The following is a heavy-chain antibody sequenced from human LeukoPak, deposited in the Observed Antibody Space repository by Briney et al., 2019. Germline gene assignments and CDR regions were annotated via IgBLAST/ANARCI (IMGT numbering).Heavy chain of an antibody. CDR1: GFTFSSYG. CDR2: IRYDGSNK. D-gene: IGHD5-12*01. V-gene: IGHV3-30*02. Sequence: GGSLRLSCAASGFTFSSYGMHWVRQAPGKGLEWVAFIRYDGSNKYYADSVKGRFTISRDNAKNSLYLQMNSLRAEDTAVYYCARDYMDIVATIDYWGQGTLVTVSS. J-gene: IGHJ4*02. CDR3: ARDYMDIVATIDY.